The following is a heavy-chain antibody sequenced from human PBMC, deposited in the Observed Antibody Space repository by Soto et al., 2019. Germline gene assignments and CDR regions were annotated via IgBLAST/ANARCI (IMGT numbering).Heavy chain of an antibody. CDR1: GGSISSSSYY. CDR3: ARPRYCISTSCYSPYGMDV. D-gene: IGHD2-2*01. CDR2: IYYSGST. V-gene: IGHV4-39*01. J-gene: IGHJ6*02. Sequence: QLQLQESGPGLVKPSETLSLTCTVSGGSISSSSYYWGWIRQPPGKGLEWIGGIYYSGSTYYNPSLKSRVTISVDTSKNQFSLKLSSVTAADTAVYYCARPRYCISTSCYSPYGMDVWGQGTTVTVSS.